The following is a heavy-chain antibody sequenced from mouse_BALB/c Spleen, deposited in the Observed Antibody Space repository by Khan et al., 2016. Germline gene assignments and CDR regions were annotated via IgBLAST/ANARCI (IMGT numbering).Heavy chain of an antibody. Sequence: EVKLLESGGGLVQPGGSLKLSCAASGFDFSRYWMSWVRQAPGKGLEWIGDINPDSSTIKYTPSLKDKFIISRDNAKHTLYLKMSKVRSEDTALYYCARQGDYGYDVYWGQDTTLTVSS. CDR3: ARQGDYGYDVY. J-gene: IGHJ2*01. V-gene: IGHV4-1*02. CDR1: GFDFSRYW. D-gene: IGHD2-2*01. CDR2: INPDSSTI.